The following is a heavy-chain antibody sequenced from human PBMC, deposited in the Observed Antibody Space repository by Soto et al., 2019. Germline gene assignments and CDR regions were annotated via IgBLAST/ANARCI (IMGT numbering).Heavy chain of an antibody. Sequence: QLQLQESGPGLVKPSETLSLTCTVSGGSISSSSYYWGWFRQPPGKGLEWIGSIYYSGSTYYNPSLKSRVTISVDTSKNQFSLKLSSVTAADTAVYYCARHVGFGVGATGMIDYWGQGTLVTVSS. CDR1: GGSISSSSYY. CDR3: ARHVGFGVGATGMIDY. CDR2: IYYSGST. D-gene: IGHD1-26*01. V-gene: IGHV4-39*01. J-gene: IGHJ4*02.